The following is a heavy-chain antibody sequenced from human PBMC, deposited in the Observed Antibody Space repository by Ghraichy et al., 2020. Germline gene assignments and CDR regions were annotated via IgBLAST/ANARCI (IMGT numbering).Heavy chain of an antibody. CDR3: TTARPYCSSTSCYRNGMDV. CDR2: IKSKTDGGTT. J-gene: IGHJ6*02. V-gene: IGHV3-15*01. D-gene: IGHD2-2*02. Sequence: GGSLRLSCAASGFTFSNAWMSWVRQAPGKGLECVGRIKSKTDGGTTDYAAPVKGRFTISRDDSKNTLYLQMNSLKTEATAVYYCTTARPYCSSTSCYRNGMDVWGQGTTVTVSS. CDR1: GFTFSNAW.